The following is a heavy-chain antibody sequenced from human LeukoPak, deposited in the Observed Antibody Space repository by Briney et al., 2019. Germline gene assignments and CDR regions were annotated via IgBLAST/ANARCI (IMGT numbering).Heavy chain of an antibody. J-gene: IGHJ6*03. CDR3: ARRTSYYYYMDV. CDR2: IYPGDSDT. V-gene: IGHV5-51*01. CDR1: GYSFSNYW. Sequence: PGESLKISCKGSGYSFSNYWIGWGRQMPGKGLEWMGIIYPGDSDTRYSPSFQGQVTISADKSISTAYRQWSSLKASDTAMYYCARRTSYYYYMDVWGKGTTVTVSS. D-gene: IGHD1-14*01.